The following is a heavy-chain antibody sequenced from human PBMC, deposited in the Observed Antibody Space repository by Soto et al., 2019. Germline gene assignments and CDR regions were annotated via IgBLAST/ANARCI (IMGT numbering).Heavy chain of an antibody. CDR2: ISSSSSTI. V-gene: IGHV3-48*02. D-gene: IGHD3-10*01. Sequence: PVGSLRLSCAASGFTFSSYSMNWVRQAPGKGLEWVSYISSSSSTIYYADSVKGRFTISRDNAKNSLYLQMNSLRDEDTAVYYCAREYYGMTDAFDIWGQGTMVTVSS. CDR1: GFTFSSYS. CDR3: AREYYGMTDAFDI. J-gene: IGHJ3*02.